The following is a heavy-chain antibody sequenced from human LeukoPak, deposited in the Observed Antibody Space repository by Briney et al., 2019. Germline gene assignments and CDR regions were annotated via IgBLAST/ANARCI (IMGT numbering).Heavy chain of an antibody. CDR3: ARDREAHLDY. CDR2: TYYRSNWYN. J-gene: IGHJ4*02. CDR1: GDSVSSNSAA. V-gene: IGHV6-1*01. Sequence: SQTLSLTCAISGDSVSSNSAAWNCIRQSPSRGLEWLGRTYYRSNWYNDYAVSVKSRMTINPDISKNQFSLQLNSVTPEDTAVYYCARDREAHLDYWGQGTLVTVSS.